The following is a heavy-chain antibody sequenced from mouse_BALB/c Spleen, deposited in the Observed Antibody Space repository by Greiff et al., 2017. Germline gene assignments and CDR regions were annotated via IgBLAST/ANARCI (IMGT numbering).Heavy chain of an antibody. D-gene: IGHD2-10*02. J-gene: IGHJ2*01. V-gene: IGHV7-3*02. Sequence: EVKVVESGGGLVQPGGSLRLSCATSGFTFTDYYMSWVRQPPGKALEWLGFIRNKANGYTTEYSASVKGRFTISRDNSQSILYLQMNTLRAEDSATYYCARGYGNYPYCFDYWGQGTTLTVSS. CDR3: ARGYGNYPYCFDY. CDR1: GFTFTDYY. CDR2: IRNKANGYTT.